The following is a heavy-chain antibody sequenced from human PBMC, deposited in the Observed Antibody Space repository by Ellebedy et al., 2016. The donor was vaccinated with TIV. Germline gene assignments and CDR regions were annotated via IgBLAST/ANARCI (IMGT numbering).Heavy chain of an antibody. V-gene: IGHV3-33*08. D-gene: IGHD2-21*02. Sequence: PGGSLRLSCAASGFTFSSYSMNWVRQAPGKGLEWVAVIWYDGSNKYYADSVKGRFTISRDNSKNTLYLQMNSLRAEDTAVYYCARDFDAYCGGDCYFDYWGQGTLVTVSS. J-gene: IGHJ4*02. CDR1: GFTFSSYS. CDR3: ARDFDAYCGGDCYFDY. CDR2: IWYDGSNK.